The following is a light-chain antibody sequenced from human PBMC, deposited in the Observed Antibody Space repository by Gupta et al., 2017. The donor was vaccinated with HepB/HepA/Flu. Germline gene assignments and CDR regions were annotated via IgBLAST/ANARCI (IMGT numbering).Light chain of an antibody. Sequence: EIVLTQSPGTLSLSPGEIGTLSCRASQSVSSHLAWYQQKPGQAPRLLIYDASNRATGIPARFSGSGFGTDFTLTISSVEPEDFADYYCQQRLNWPLTFGGGTKVEI. CDR1: QSVSSH. CDR3: QQRLNWPLT. CDR2: DAS. J-gene: IGKJ4*01. V-gene: IGKV3-11*01.